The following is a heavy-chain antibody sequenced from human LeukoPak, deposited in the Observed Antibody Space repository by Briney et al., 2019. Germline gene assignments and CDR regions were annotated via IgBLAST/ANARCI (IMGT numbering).Heavy chain of an antibody. CDR3: AKGEVALNWFDP. CDR2: IYYSGST. J-gene: IGHJ5*02. CDR1: GGSISSYY. Sequence: SETLSLTCTVSGGSISSYYWTWIRQPPGMGLEWIAYIYYSGSTNYNPSLKSRVTISVDKSKNQFSLKLRSVTAADTAVYYCAKGEVALNWFDPWGQGTLDTVSS. V-gene: IGHV4-59*01. D-gene: IGHD2-15*01.